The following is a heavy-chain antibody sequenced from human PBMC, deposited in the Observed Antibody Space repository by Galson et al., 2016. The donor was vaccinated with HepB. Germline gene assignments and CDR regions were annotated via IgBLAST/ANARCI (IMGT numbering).Heavy chain of an antibody. Sequence: SVKVSCKDSGDTLGRSGVTWVRQAPGQGLEWMGWISSHNGNTNYAQRFHGRVTMTTDRSTRTAYMELRSLRSDDKAVYFCAAEVGGYLDYWGQGTVVTVSS. CDR1: GDTLGRSG. D-gene: IGHD3-16*02. V-gene: IGHV1-18*04. CDR3: AAEVGGYLDY. J-gene: IGHJ4*02. CDR2: ISSHNGNT.